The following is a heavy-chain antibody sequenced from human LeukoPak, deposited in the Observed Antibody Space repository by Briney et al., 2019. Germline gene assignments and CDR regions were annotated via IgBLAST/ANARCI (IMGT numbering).Heavy chain of an antibody. V-gene: IGHV4-34*01. J-gene: IGHJ4*02. D-gene: IGHD6-6*01. CDR1: GGSFSGYY. CDR3: PRGEQLAVY. CDR2: INHSGST. Sequence: SETLSLTCAVYGGSFSGYYWSWIRQPPGKGLEWIGEINHSGSTNYNPSLKSRVTISVDTSKNQFSLKLSSVTAADTAVNYCPRGEQLAVYWGQGTLVTVSS.